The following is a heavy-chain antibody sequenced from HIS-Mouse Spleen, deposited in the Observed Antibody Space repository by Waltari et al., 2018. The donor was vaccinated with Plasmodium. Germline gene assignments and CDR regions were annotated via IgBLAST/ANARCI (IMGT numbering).Heavy chain of an antibody. J-gene: IGHJ4*02. V-gene: IGHV4-39*07. Sequence: QLQLQESGPGLVKPSETLSLTCTVSGGSISSSSYYWGWIRQPPGKGLEWIGSIYYSGSTYYNPSLKSRGTISVDTSKNQFSLKLSSVTAADTAVYYCARDRITETSYFDYWGQGTLVTVSS. D-gene: IGHD1-7*01. CDR2: IYYSGST. CDR3: ARDRITETSYFDY. CDR1: GGSISSSSYY.